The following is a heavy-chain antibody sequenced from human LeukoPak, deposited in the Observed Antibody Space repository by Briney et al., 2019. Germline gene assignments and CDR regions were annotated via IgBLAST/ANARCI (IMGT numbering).Heavy chain of an antibody. J-gene: IGHJ4*02. CDR2: IYYSGST. CDR3: ARRQYVTFDY. V-gene: IGHV4-39*01. D-gene: IGHD3-16*01. Sequence: WVRQPPGKGLEWIGSIYYSGSTYYNPSLKSRVTISVDTSKNQFSLKLSSVTAADTAVYYCARRQYVTFDYWGQGTLVTVSS.